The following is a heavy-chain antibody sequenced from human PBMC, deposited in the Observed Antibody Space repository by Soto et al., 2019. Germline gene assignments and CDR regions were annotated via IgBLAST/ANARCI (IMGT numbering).Heavy chain of an antibody. Sequence: QVQLVESGGGLVKPGGSLRLSCAASGFTFSDYYMSWIRQAPGKGLEWISYISSSGSAICYTDSVKGRFTISRDNAKNSLFLQMNSLRAEDTAVYYCARRAILWGNAFDIWGQGTLVTVSS. V-gene: IGHV3-11*01. CDR3: ARRAILWGNAFDI. CDR2: ISSSGSAI. CDR1: GFTFSDYY. J-gene: IGHJ3*02. D-gene: IGHD2-21*01.